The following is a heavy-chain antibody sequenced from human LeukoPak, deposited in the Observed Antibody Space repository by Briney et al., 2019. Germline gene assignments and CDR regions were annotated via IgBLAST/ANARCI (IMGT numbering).Heavy chain of an antibody. CDR3: AKQDYGTTTGYDY. J-gene: IGHJ4*02. CDR2: ISSSGGST. D-gene: IGHD4-17*01. CDR1: GFTFSSYA. V-gene: IGHV3-23*01. Sequence: KPGGSLRLTCAASGFTFSSYAMSWVRQAPGKGLEWVSAISSSGGSTYYADSVKGRFTISRDNSKNTLYLQMNSLRAEDTAVYYCAKQDYGTTTGYDYWGQGTLVTVSS.